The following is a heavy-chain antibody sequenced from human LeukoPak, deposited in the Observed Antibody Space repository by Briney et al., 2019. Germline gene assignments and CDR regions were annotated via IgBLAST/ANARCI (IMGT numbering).Heavy chain of an antibody. D-gene: IGHD6-19*01. CDR3: AKAGQWLARIDLDY. CDR1: GFSFSSYA. CDR2: ISGSGGST. J-gene: IGHJ4*02. V-gene: IGHV3-23*01. Sequence: LGGSLRLSCAPCGFSFSSYAMSWVRQAPGKGLEWVSGISGSGGSTYHADSVKGRFTISRDNSKNTLYLQMHRLRAEDTAVYYCAKAGQWLARIDLDYWGQGTLVTVSS.